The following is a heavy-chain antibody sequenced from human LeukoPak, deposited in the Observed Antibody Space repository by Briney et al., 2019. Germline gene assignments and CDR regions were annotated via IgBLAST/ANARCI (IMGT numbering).Heavy chain of an antibody. Sequence: GGSLRLSCAASGFTFSGSAMHWVRQASGEGLEWVGRIRSKANSYATAYAASVKGRFTISRDDSKNTAYLQMNSLKTEDTAVYYCTRHPSGSGYDPFDYWGQGTLVTVSS. CDR1: GFTFSGSA. J-gene: IGHJ4*02. CDR3: TRHPSGSGYDPFDY. CDR2: IRSKANSYAT. D-gene: IGHD5-12*01. V-gene: IGHV3-73*01.